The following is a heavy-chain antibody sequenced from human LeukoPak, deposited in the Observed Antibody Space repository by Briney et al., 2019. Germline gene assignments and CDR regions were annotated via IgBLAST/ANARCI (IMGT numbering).Heavy chain of an antibody. Sequence: GGSLRLSCAASGITFSSYAMSWVRQAPGKGLEWVSIISGSGGNTYYADPVKGRFTISRDNSKNTLYLQMNSLRAEDTAVYYCARPATGNGLDAFDIWGQGTMVTVSS. CDR1: GITFSSYA. CDR2: ISGSGGNT. V-gene: IGHV3-23*01. J-gene: IGHJ3*02. D-gene: IGHD3-10*01. CDR3: ARPATGNGLDAFDI.